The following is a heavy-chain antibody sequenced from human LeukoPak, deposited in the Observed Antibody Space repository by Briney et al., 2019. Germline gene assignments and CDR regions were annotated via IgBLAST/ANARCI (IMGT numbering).Heavy chain of an antibody. V-gene: IGHV1-69*13. D-gene: IGHD2-2*01. CDR2: VMPMFNTS. CDR1: GGTFRNYI. Sequence: SVKVSCKASGGTFRNYIFSWVRQAPGQGLEWMGGVMPMFNTSNYAQKFQGRVTITADENTSTVYMELSSLRSEDTAVYYCAKVQNEVVPIAMRGWFDPWGQRTLVAVSS. CDR3: AKVQNEVVPIAMRGWFDP. J-gene: IGHJ5*02.